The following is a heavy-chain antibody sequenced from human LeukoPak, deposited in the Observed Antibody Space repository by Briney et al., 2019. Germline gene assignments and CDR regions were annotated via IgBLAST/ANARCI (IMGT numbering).Heavy chain of an antibody. CDR3: ARRSAYYYDSSGYYSTEH. V-gene: IGHV3-33*01. J-gene: IGHJ1*01. Sequence: PGGSLRLSCAASGFTFSNYGMHWVRQAPGKGLEWVAVIWYDGGNRYYADSVKGRFTISRDNSKNTLYLQMNSLRAEDTAVYYCARRSAYYYDSSGYYSTEHWGQGTLVTVSS. D-gene: IGHD3-22*01. CDR1: GFTFSNYG. CDR2: IWYDGGNR.